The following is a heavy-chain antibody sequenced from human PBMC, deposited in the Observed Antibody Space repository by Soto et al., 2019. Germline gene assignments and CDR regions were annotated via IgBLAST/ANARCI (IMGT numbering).Heavy chain of an antibody. CDR3: ARDDQGIAATGTPIFDY. V-gene: IGHV3-9*01. D-gene: IGHD6-13*01. J-gene: IGHJ4*02. Sequence: EVQLVESGGGLVQPGRALRLSCAASGFTFDDYAMHWVRQAPGKGLEWVAGITWNTDSIDYADSVRGRFTISRDNAKNSLYLQTDSLSAEDTALYYCARDDQGIAATGTPIFDYWGQGTLVTVSS. CDR2: ITWNTDSI. CDR1: GFTFDDYA.